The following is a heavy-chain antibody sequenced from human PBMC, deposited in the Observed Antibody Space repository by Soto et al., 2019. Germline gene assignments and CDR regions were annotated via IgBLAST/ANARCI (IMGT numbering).Heavy chain of an antibody. Sequence: GGSLRLSCAASGFTFSSYAMSWVRQAPGKGLEWVSAISGSGGSTYYADSVKGRFTISRDNSKSTLYLQMNSLRAEDTAVYYCAKRIAAAGIYYYGMDVWGQGTTVTVSS. V-gene: IGHV3-23*01. CDR2: ISGSGGST. J-gene: IGHJ6*02. CDR1: GFTFSSYA. CDR3: AKRIAAAGIYYYGMDV. D-gene: IGHD6-13*01.